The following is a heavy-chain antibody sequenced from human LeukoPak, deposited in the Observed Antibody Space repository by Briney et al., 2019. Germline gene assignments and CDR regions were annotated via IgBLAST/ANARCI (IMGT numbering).Heavy chain of an antibody. V-gene: IGHV3-30-3*01. Sequence: GGSLRLSCAASGFTFSSYAIHWVRQAPGKGLEWVAVISYDGSNKYYADSVKGRFTISRDNSKNTLYLQMNSLRAEDTAGYYCARETGSAVGSTDFDYWGQGTLVTVSS. D-gene: IGHD4-17*01. CDR1: GFTFSSYA. CDR2: ISYDGSNK. CDR3: ARETGSAVGSTDFDY. J-gene: IGHJ4*02.